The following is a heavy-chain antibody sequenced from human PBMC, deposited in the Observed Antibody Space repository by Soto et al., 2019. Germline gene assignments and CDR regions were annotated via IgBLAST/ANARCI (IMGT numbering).Heavy chain of an antibody. CDR2: ISSNGGST. V-gene: IGHV3-64*01. CDR1: GFTFSSYA. J-gene: IGHJ4*02. Sequence: EVQLVESGGGLVQPGGSLRLSCAASGFTFSSYAMQWVRQAPGKGLEYVSAISSNGGSTYYANSVKGRFTISRDNSKNTLYLQMGSLRAEDMAVYYCARSPYYYDSSGYMQYYFDYWGQGTLVTVSS. D-gene: IGHD3-22*01. CDR3: ARSPYYYDSSGYMQYYFDY.